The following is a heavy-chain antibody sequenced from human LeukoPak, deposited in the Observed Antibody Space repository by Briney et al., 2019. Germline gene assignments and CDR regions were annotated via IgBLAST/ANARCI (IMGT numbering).Heavy chain of an antibody. J-gene: IGHJ3*02. CDR2: INRDGSST. D-gene: IGHD3/OR15-3a*01. Sequence: GGSLRLSCAASGFTFSNFWMHWVRQTPGKGLVWVSRINRDGSSTNYVDSVKGRFTIFRDNAKNTLYLQMNSLRDEDTAVYYCAKDGPEGKRVFDIWGQGTMVTVSS. CDR3: AKDGPEGKRVFDI. CDR1: GFTFSNFW. V-gene: IGHV3-74*01.